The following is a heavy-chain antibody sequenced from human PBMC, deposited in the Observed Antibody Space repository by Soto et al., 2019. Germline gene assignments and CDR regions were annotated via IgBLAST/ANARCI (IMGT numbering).Heavy chain of an antibody. V-gene: IGHV3-23*01. CDR1: GFSFSDYA. Sequence: EVHLLESGGALVQPGGSRTLSCAASGFSFSDYAMSWVRQAPGMGLEWVSSISRTGDSAYYADSVKGRFAISRDRSKNRLALQMNSLRVEDTAVYYCAKGPDGSGYYHNWFDSWGQGTLITVSS. D-gene: IGHD3-22*01. CDR3: AKGPDGSGYYHNWFDS. J-gene: IGHJ5*01. CDR2: ISRTGDSA.